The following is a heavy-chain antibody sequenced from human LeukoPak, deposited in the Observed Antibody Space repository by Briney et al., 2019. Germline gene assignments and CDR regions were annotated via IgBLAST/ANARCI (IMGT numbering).Heavy chain of an antibody. CDR2: IYYSGST. CDR3: ARDSIAARRADY. Sequence: SETLSLTCTASGGSISSYSWSRIRRPPGKDLKWIGYIYYSGSTNYNPSLKSRVTISVDTSKNQFSLKLSSVTAADTGVYYCARDSIAARRADYWGQGTLVTVSS. J-gene: IGHJ4*02. CDR1: GGSISSYS. V-gene: IGHV4-59*12. D-gene: IGHD6-6*01.